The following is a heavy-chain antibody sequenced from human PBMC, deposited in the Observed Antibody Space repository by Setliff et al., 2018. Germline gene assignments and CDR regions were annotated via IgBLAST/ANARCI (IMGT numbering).Heavy chain of an antibody. CDR1: GGSISSISYY. CDR3: ASCRYQVPYDY. J-gene: IGHJ4*02. CDR2: VYDSGTT. Sequence: SETLSLTCTVPGGSISSISYYWSWIRQPPGKGLEWIGTVYDSGTTYYNPSLKSRVTIFVDTSKNQFSLNLNSVTAADTGVYYCASCRYQVPYDYWGQGILVTVSS. D-gene: IGHD2-2*01. V-gene: IGHV4-39*01.